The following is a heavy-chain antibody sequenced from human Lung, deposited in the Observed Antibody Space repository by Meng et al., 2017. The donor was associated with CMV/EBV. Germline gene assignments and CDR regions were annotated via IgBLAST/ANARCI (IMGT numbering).Heavy chain of an antibody. J-gene: IGHJ4*02. CDR2: IYYSGST. CDR1: GGSISSGDYY. CDR3: ARALDTAMVTFDY. Sequence: VRLQDSGPGLGKPSQTLSLTFTVSGGSISSGDYYWSWIRQPPGKGLEWIGYIYYSGSTYYNPSLKSRVTISVDTSKNQFSLKLSSVTAADTAVYYCARALDTAMVTFDYWGQGTLVTVSS. D-gene: IGHD5-18*01. V-gene: IGHV4-30-4*08.